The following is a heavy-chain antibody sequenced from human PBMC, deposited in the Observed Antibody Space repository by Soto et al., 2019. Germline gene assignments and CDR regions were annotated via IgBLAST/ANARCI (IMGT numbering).Heavy chain of an antibody. D-gene: IGHD3-9*01. CDR3: AREYYDILTGLNWFDP. CDR2: ISSSSSTI. CDR1: GFTFSSYS. V-gene: IGHV3-48*02. J-gene: IGHJ5*02. Sequence: GGSLRLSCAASGFTFSSYSMNWVRQAPGKGLEWASYISSSSSTIYYADSVKGRFTISRDNAKNSLYLQMNSLRDEDTAVYYCAREYYDILTGLNWFDPWGQGTLVTVSS.